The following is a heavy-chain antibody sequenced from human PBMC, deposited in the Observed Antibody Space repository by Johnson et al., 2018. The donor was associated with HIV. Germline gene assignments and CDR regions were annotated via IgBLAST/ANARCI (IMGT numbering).Heavy chain of an antibody. D-gene: IGHD3-3*01. CDR2: ISYDGSIK. CDR1: GFTFSSYA. V-gene: IGHV3-30*04. J-gene: IGHJ3*02. Sequence: QMQLVESGGGVVQPGRSLRLSCAASGFTFSSYAMHWVRQAPGKGLEWVAVISYDGSIKYYGDSVKGRFTISRDNSKNTLYLQMTSLRVEETAVYYCARDALLRFLEWFIWGQGTMVTVSS. CDR3: ARDALLRFLEWFI.